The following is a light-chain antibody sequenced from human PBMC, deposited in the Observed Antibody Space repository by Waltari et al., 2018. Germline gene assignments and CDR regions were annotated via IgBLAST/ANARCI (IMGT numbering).Light chain of an antibody. CDR1: QSVGRT. CDR3: QKYGTRPAT. V-gene: IGKV3-20*01. J-gene: IGKJ1*01. Sequence: DIVLTQSPASLSLSPGDRATLSCRASQSVGRTLAWYQQRPGQAPRLLTYDASSRATGIPDRFSGSGSGTDFSLTISRLEPEDFAVYYCQKYGTRPATFGQGTKVEVK. CDR2: DAS.